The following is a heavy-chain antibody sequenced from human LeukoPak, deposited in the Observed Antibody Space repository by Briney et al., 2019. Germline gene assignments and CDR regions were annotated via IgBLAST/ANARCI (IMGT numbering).Heavy chain of an antibody. Sequence: GGSLRLSCAAAGFTFSNYAMHWVRQAPGKGLEWVSGISWNSGSIGYADSVKGRFTISRDNAKNSLYLQMNSLRAEDMALYYCAKSFGYYFDYWGQGTLVTVSS. J-gene: IGHJ4*02. V-gene: IGHV3-9*03. CDR1: GFTFSNYA. CDR2: ISWNSGSI. D-gene: IGHD3-10*01. CDR3: AKSFGYYFDY.